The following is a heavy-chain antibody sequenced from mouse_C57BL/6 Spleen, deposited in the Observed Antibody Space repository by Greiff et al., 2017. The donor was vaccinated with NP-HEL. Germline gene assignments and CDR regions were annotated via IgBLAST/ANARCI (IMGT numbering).Heavy chain of an antibody. CDR3: AREGANAWFAY. D-gene: IGHD4-1*01. J-gene: IGHJ3*01. V-gene: IGHV3-6*01. CDR1: GYSITSGYY. Sequence: EVKLMESGPGLVKPSQSLSLTCSVTGYSITSGYYWNWIRQFPGNKLEWMGYISYDGSNNYNPSLKNRISITRDTSKNQFFLKLNSVTTEDTATYYCAREGANAWFAYWGQGTLVTVSA. CDR2: ISYDGSN.